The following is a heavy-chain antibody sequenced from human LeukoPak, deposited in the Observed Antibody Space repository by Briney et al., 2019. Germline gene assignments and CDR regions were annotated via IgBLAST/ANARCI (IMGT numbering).Heavy chain of an antibody. CDR3: ARSFSGYSYGRLVY. CDR2: INHSGST. V-gene: IGHV4-34*01. CDR1: GGSFSGYY. Sequence: SETLSLTRAVYGGSFSGYYWSWIRQPPRKGLEWIGEINHSGSTNYNPSLESRVTISVDTSKNQFSLKLSSVTAADTAVYYCARSFSGYSYGRLVYWGQGTLVTVSS. D-gene: IGHD5-18*01. J-gene: IGHJ4*02.